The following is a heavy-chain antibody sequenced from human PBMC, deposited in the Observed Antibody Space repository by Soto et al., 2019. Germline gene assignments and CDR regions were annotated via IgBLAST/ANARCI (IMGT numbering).Heavy chain of an antibody. D-gene: IGHD3-3*01. Sequence: ETLSLTCTVSGGSISSYYWSWIRQPAGKGLEWIGRIYTSGSTNYNPSLKSRVTMSVDTSKNQFSLKLSSVTAADTAVYYRAREELTIFGVVISGYGMDVWGQGTTVTVSS. CDR2: IYTSGST. V-gene: IGHV4-4*07. CDR3: AREELTIFGVVISGYGMDV. J-gene: IGHJ6*02. CDR1: GGSISSYY.